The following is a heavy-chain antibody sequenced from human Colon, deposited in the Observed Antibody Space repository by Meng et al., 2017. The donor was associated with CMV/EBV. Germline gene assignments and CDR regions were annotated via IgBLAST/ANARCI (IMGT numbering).Heavy chain of an antibody. J-gene: IGHJ6*02. CDR1: GFTFSSYE. D-gene: IGHD6-19*01. CDR3: AKVVAVAGTNSYYGMDV. V-gene: IGHV3-21*01. CDR2: ITGSSNYI. Sequence: GESLKISCAASGFTFSSYEMNWVRQAPGKGLEWVSSITGSSNYIYYADSVKGRFTVSRDNAKNSLFLQMNSLTAEDTALYYCAKVVAVAGTNSYYGMDVWGQGTTVTVSS.